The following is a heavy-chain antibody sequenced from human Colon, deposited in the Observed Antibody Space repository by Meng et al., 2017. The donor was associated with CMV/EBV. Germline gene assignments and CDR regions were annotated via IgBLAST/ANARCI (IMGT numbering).Heavy chain of an antibody. CDR1: GFTFSNHA. D-gene: IGHD2-2*01. Sequence: GESLKISCAASGFTFSNHAMNWVRQAPGKGLEWVSTVNAGGRDTYYADSVKGRFTISRDNSKNSLYLHMNNLRAEDTAVYYCARDYCSSPSCYDYVLDVWGQGTTVTVSS. CDR2: VNAGGRDT. CDR3: ARDYCSSPSCYDYVLDV. J-gene: IGHJ6*02. V-gene: IGHV3-23*01.